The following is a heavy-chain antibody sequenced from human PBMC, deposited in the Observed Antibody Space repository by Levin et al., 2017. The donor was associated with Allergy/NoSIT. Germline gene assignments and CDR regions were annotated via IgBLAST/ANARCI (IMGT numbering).Heavy chain of an antibody. V-gene: IGHV3-13*01. D-gene: IGHD5-12*01. J-gene: IGHJ3*02. CDR2: IGTAGDT. CDR1: GFTFSSYD. CDR3: AREINNSGYDYGSGFDI. Sequence: GESLKISCAASGFTFSSYDMNWVRQATGKGLEWVSAIGTAGDTYYPGSVKGRFTISRENAKNSLYLQMNSLTAGDTAVYYCAREINNSGYDYGSGFDIWGQGTMVTVSS.